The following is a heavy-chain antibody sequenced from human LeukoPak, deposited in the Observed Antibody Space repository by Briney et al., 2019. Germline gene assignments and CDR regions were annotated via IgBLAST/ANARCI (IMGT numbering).Heavy chain of an antibody. CDR3: ARTTRKDYFDY. J-gene: IGHJ4*02. Sequence: PSETLSLTCTVSGGSISSYYWSWIRQPPGKGLEWIGYIYYSGSTNYNPSLKSRVTISVDTSKNQFSLKLSSVAAADTAVYYCARTTRKDYFDYWGQGTLVTVSS. CDR1: GGSISSYY. V-gene: IGHV4-59*08. CDR2: IYYSGST. D-gene: IGHD2-2*01.